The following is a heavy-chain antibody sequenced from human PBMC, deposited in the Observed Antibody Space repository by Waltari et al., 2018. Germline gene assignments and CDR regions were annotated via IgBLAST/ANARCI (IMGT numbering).Heavy chain of an antibody. D-gene: IGHD5-12*01. V-gene: IGHV4-30-2*01. CDR2: IYDSGST. CDR3: ARYSGGYGYAFDH. Sequence: QLQLQESGSGLVQPPPTLSLTFGVSGGSISSGHYSCSWVRQPPGKGLEWIGYIYDSGSTYYNPSLKSRVTISVDRSKNQFSLKLRSVTAADTAIYYCARYSGGYGYAFDHWGQGSLVTVSS. J-gene: IGHJ4*02. CDR1: GGSISSGHYS.